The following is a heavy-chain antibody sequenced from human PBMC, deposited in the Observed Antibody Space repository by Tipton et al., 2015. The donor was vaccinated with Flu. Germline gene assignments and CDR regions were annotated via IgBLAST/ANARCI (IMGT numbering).Heavy chain of an antibody. Sequence: LSLTCAVYGGSFSGYYWSWIRQPPGKGLEWVSSISSSSSYIYYADSVKGRFTISRDNAKNSLYLQMNSLRAENTVVYYCASLWFGEIDYWGQGTLVTVSS. V-gene: IGHV3-11*06. CDR3: ASLWFGEIDY. J-gene: IGHJ4*02. CDR1: GGSFSGYY. D-gene: IGHD3-10*01. CDR2: ISSSSSYI.